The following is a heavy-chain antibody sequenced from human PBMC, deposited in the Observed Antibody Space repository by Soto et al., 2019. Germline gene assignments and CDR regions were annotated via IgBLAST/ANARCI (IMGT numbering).Heavy chain of an antibody. CDR3: AHTAATGAYWESFDF. V-gene: IGHV4-30-2*01. J-gene: IGHJ4*02. CDR2: IYHSGSTYT. Sequence: SETLSLTCGVSGGSISSGGYSWNWIRQPPGKGLEWIGYIYHSGSTYTYYNPSLKSRVTISVDRSKNNFSLKLSSVTAADTATYYCAHTAATGAYWESFDFWGQGTLVTVSS. CDR1: GGSISSGGYS. D-gene: IGHD1-26*01.